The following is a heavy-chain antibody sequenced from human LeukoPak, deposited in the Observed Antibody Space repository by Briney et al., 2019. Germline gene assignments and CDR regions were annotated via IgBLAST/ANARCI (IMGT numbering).Heavy chain of an antibody. Sequence: ASVTVSCKASGYTFTSYDINWVRQATGQGLEWMGWMNPNSGNTGYAQKFQGRVTMTRNTSISTAYMELSSLRSEDTAVYYCARSYYYDSSGYGAFDIWGQGTMVTVSS. CDR1: GYTFTSYD. J-gene: IGHJ3*02. CDR2: MNPNSGNT. CDR3: ARSYYYDSSGYGAFDI. D-gene: IGHD3-22*01. V-gene: IGHV1-8*01.